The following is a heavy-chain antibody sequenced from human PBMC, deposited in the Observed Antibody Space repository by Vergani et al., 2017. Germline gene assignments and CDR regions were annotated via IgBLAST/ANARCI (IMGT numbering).Heavy chain of an antibody. J-gene: IGHJ4*02. CDR1: GGTFSSYA. Sequence: QVQLVQSGAEVKKPGSSVKVSCKASGGTFSSYAISWVRQAPGQGLEWMGGIIPIFGTANYAQKFQGRVTITADESTSTAYMELSSLRSEDTAVYYCAGGPYYYDSSGYYLELDYWGQGTLVTVSS. V-gene: IGHV1-69*01. CDR3: AGGPYYYDSSGYYLELDY. CDR2: IIPIFGTA. D-gene: IGHD3-22*01.